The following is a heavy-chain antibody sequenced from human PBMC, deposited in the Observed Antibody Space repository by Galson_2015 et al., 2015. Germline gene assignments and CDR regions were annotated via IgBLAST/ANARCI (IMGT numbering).Heavy chain of an antibody. D-gene: IGHD6-19*01. CDR1: GFTFSSYG. CDR2: ISYDGSNK. J-gene: IGHJ4*02. Sequence: LSCAASGFTFSSYGMHWVRQAPGKGLEWVAVISYDGSNKYYADSVKGRFTISRDNSKNTLYLQMNSLRAEDTAVYYCAKVRSSGWYVTHAFDYWGQGTLVTVSS. V-gene: IGHV3-30*18. CDR3: AKVRSSGWYVTHAFDY.